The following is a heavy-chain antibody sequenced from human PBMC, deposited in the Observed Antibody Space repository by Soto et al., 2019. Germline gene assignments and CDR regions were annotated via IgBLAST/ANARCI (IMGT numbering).Heavy chain of an antibody. D-gene: IGHD5-12*01. Sequence: SETLSLTCTVSGGSISTYYWSWIRQPPGKGLEWIGYIYYDGSTSYNPSLRSRVTISVDTSKNQFSLILSSVTSADTAVYYCARGDGYNLDYYYYYGMDVWGQGTTVTVSS. CDR3: ARGDGYNLDYYYYYGMDV. V-gene: IGHV4-59*01. CDR1: GGSISTYY. J-gene: IGHJ6*02. CDR2: IYYDGST.